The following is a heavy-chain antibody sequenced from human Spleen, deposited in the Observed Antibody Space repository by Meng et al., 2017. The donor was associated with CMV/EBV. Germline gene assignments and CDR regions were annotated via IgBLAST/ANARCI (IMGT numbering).Heavy chain of an antibody. CDR2: VSSDSDFR. D-gene: IGHD1-14*01. V-gene: IGHV3-21*06. CDR1: RFPLKRFT. CDR3: VRGVPGCFNCFQV. Sequence: LSLTCVGSRFPLKRFTMNWVRQGPGKGLEWVSSVSSDSDFRTYAESVKGRFTVSRDDAMNSLILQMDSLRVEDTAVYYCVRGVPGCFNCFQVWGPGTLVTVSS. J-gene: IGHJ1*01.